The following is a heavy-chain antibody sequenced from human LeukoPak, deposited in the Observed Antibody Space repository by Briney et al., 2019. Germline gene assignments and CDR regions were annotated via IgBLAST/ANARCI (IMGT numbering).Heavy chain of an antibody. Sequence: GASVKVSCKASGYTFTSYYMHWVRQAPGQGLEGMGIINPSGGSTSYAQKFQGRVTMTRDMSTSTVYMELSSLRSEDTAVYYCARDPHYYDSQAAFDIWGQGTMVTVSS. V-gene: IGHV1-46*01. CDR3: ARDPHYYDSQAAFDI. CDR2: INPSGGST. J-gene: IGHJ3*02. D-gene: IGHD3-22*01. CDR1: GYTFTSYY.